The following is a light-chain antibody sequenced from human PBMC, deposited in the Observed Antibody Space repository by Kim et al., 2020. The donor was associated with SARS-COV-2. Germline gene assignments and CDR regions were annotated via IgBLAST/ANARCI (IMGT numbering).Light chain of an antibody. V-gene: IGLV3-19*01. CDR3: SSRDSNDNVV. J-gene: IGLJ2*01. CDR1: SLRSYY. CDR2: GKN. Sequence: VALGHIARITCPGDSLRSYYATWYQQKPGQAPILVIYGKNNRPSGIPDRFSGSNSGNTASLTITGTQADDEADYYCSSRDSNDNVVFGGGTQLTVL.